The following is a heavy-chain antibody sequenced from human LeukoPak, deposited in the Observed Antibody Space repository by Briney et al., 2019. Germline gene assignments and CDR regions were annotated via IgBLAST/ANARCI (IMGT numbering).Heavy chain of an antibody. D-gene: IGHD5-12*01. Sequence: GESLKISCKGSGYSFTSYWIGWVRQMPGKGLEWMGIIYPGDSDTRYSPSFQGQVTISADKSISTAYLQWSSLKASDTAMYYCARHYRPGYSGYDTVDWGQGTLVTVSS. V-gene: IGHV5-51*01. CDR1: GYSFTSYW. CDR3: ARHYRPGYSGYDTVD. J-gene: IGHJ4*02. CDR2: IYPGDSDT.